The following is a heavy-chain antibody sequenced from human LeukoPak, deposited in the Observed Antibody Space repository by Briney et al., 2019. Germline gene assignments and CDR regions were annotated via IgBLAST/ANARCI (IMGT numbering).Heavy chain of an antibody. V-gene: IGHV3-23*01. CDR2: ISGSGGST. Sequence: GGSLRLSCAASGFTFSSYGMSWVRQAPGKGLEWVSAISGSGGSTYYADSVKGRFTISRDNSKNTLYLQMNSLRAEDTAVYYCAKDWIEATMVRGAESRFDPWGQGTLVTVSS. CDR3: AKDWIEATMVRGAESRFDP. CDR1: GFTFSSYG. J-gene: IGHJ5*02. D-gene: IGHD3-10*01.